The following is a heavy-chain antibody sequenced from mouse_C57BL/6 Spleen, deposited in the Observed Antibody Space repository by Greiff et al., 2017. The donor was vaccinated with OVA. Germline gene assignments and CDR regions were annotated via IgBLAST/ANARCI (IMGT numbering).Heavy chain of an antibody. V-gene: IGHV1-15*01. D-gene: IGHD1-1*01. CDR2: IDPETGGT. CDR3: TRSDCSSYYFDY. Sequence: QVQLQQSGAELVRPGASVTLSCKASGYTFTDYEMHWVKQTPVHGLEWIGAIDPETGGTAYNQKFKGKAILTADKSSSTAYMELRSLTSEDSAVYYCTRSDCSSYYFDYWGQGTTLTVSS. CDR1: GYTFTDYE. J-gene: IGHJ2*01.